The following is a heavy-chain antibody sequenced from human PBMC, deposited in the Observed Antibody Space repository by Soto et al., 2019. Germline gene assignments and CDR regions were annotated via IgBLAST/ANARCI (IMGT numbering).Heavy chain of an antibody. Sequence: QITLKESGPTLVKPTQALTLTCTFSGFSLSTSGVGVGWIRQPPGKALEWLALFYCADDMRYSPSLKSRLTITKDTSKNQVVLTMTNMDPVDTASYYYAYILEGYFDYWGQGTLVTVSS. V-gene: IGHV2-5*02. CDR2: FYCADDM. CDR3: AYILEGYFDY. CDR1: GFSLSTSGVG. J-gene: IGHJ4*02.